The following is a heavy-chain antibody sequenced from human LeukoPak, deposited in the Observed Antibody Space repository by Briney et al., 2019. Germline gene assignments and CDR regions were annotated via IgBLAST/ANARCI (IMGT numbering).Heavy chain of an antibody. Sequence: PSETLSLTCTVSGGSISSYYWSWIRQTPGKGLEWIGYISYSGSTNYNPSLKSRVTISVDTSRNQFSLKLSSVTAAGTAVYYCARHKGPARSFDYWGQGTLVTVSS. CDR1: GGSISSYY. CDR2: ISYSGST. D-gene: IGHD2-2*01. J-gene: IGHJ4*02. V-gene: IGHV4-59*08. CDR3: ARHKGPARSFDY.